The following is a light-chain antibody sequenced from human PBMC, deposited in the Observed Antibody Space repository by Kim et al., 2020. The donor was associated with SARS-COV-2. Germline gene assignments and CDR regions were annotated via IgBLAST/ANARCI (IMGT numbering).Light chain of an antibody. CDR1: NKDVGSHDL. CDR3: CSYANGGTWV. Sequence: GQSITISCAGTNKDVGSHDLGSWYQHHPGSAPKLVIYGDNQRPSGVSSRFSGSKSGNTASLTISGLYPEDEADYYCCSYANGGTWVFGGGTQLTVL. J-gene: IGLJ3*02. V-gene: IGLV2-23*01. CDR2: GDN.